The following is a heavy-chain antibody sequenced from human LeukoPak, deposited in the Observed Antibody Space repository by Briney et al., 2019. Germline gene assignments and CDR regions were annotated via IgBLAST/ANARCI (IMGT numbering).Heavy chain of an antibody. Sequence: GGSLRLSCAASGFTFSNYAMNWVRQAPGKGLEWVSTFSGSGGNTYYADSVKGRFTISRDNSKNTLYLQMNSLRAEDTAVYYCARADILTGYQDDYWGQGTLVTVSS. D-gene: IGHD3-9*01. J-gene: IGHJ4*02. V-gene: IGHV3-23*01. CDR1: GFTFSNYA. CDR2: FSGSGGNT. CDR3: ARADILTGYQDDY.